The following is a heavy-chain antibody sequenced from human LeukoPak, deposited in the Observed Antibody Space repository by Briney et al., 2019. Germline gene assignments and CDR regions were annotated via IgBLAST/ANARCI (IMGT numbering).Heavy chain of an antibody. J-gene: IGHJ4*02. V-gene: IGHV3-7*01. CDR1: GSTFSSYW. Sequence: GGSLRLSCAASGSTFSSYWMSWVRQAPGKGLEWVANIKQDGSEKYYVDSVKGRFTISRDNAKNSLYLQMNSLRAEDTAVYYCARDSDYYDSSGYYGYWGQGTLVTVSS. CDR2: IKQDGSEK. CDR3: ARDSDYYDSSGYYGY. D-gene: IGHD3-22*01.